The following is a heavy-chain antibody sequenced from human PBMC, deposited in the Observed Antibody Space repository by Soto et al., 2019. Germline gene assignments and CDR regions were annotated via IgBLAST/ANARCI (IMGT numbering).Heavy chain of an antibody. CDR1: GFTFDDYA. CDR3: AKDISGTISGGYFDY. CDR2: ISWNSGSI. Sequence: EVQLVESGGGLVQPGRSLRLSCAASGFTFDDYAMHWVRQAPGKGLEWVSGISWNSGSIGYADSVKGRFTISRDNAKNSLYLQMNSLRAEDTALYYCAKDISGTISGGYFDYWCQGTLVTVSS. V-gene: IGHV3-9*01. D-gene: IGHD6-13*01. J-gene: IGHJ4*02.